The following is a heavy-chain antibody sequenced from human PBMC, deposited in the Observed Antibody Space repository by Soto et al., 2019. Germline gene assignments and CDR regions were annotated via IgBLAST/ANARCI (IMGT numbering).Heavy chain of an antibody. J-gene: IGHJ6*03. CDR1: GFTFSSYS. CDR2: ISSSSSYI. D-gene: IGHD1-20*01. V-gene: IGHV3-21*01. Sequence: GGSLRLSCAASGFTFSSYSMNWVRQAPGKGLEWVSSISSSSSYIYYADSVKGRFTISRDNAKNSLYLQMNSLRAEDTAVYYCARERITGMYYYYYYMDVWGKGTTVTVSS. CDR3: ARERITGMYYYYYYMDV.